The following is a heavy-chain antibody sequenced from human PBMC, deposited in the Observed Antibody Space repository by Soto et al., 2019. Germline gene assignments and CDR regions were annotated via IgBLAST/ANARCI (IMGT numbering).Heavy chain of an antibody. CDR2: LSYSGRT. CDR3: AIRRITTVANRRVGAFDI. V-gene: IGHV4-39*01. CDR1: GDSISRSSDY. J-gene: IGHJ3*02. Sequence: SETLSLTCTVSGDSISRSSDYWGWIRQPPGKGLEWMEILSYSGRTFYNASLKSRVTMSVDTSKNQFSLKLNSVTAADTAVYYCAIRRITTVANRRVGAFDIRCQGTMVT. D-gene: IGHD4-17*01.